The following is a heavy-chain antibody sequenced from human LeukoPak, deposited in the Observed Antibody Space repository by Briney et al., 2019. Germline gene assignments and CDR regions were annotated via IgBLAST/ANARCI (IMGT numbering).Heavy chain of an antibody. CDR2: MNPNSGNT. CDR3: ARPRTARGYNWFDP. J-gene: IGHJ5*02. Sequence: ASVTVSCKASGYTFTSYDINWVRQATGQGLEWMGWMNPNSGNTGYAQKFQGRVTMTRNTSISTAYMELSSLRSEDTAVYYCARPRTARGYNWFDPWGQGTLVTVSS. D-gene: IGHD3-16*01. V-gene: IGHV1-8*01. CDR1: GYTFTSYD.